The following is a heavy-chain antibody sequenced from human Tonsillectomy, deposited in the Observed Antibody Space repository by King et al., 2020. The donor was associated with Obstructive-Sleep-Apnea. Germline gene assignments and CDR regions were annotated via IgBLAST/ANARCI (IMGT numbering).Heavy chain of an antibody. V-gene: IGHV3-74*01. CDR2: INSDGSTT. CDR3: ARAMRGSSDY. CDR1: GFTLSSYW. J-gene: IGHJ4*02. Sequence: VQLVESGGGLVQPGGSLRLSCAASGFTLSSYWMHWVRQAPGKGLVWVSRINSDGSTTNYADSVKGRFTISRDNAKNTLYLQMNSLRAEDTAVYYCARAMRGSSDYWGRGTLGTVPA. D-gene: IGHD3-22*01.